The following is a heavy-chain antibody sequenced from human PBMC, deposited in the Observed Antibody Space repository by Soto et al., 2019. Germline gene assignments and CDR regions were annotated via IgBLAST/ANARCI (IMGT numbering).Heavy chain of an antibody. V-gene: IGHV4-39*01. CDR3: ARHGSPATMARGLDY. CDR2: IYYSGNT. CDR1: GGSISSRSYY. J-gene: IGHJ4*02. Sequence: QLQLQESGPGLVKPSETLSLTCTVSGGSISSRSYYWGWIRQPPGKGLEWIGSIYYSGNTYYNPSLQSRVTISVDTSKNQFSLKLSAVGAADAAVYYCARHGSPATMARGLDYWGQGTLVTVSS. D-gene: IGHD3-10*01.